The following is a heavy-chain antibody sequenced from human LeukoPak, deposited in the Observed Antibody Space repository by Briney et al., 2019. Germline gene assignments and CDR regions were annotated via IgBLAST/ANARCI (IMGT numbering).Heavy chain of an antibody. V-gene: IGHV4-59*08. CDR1: GGSITNYY. D-gene: IGHD1/OR15-1a*01. CDR3: ARLDRTGSVDYFDY. CDR2: IYNSGST. Sequence: SETLSLTCSVSGGSITNYYWSWIRQPPGKGLELIGYIYNSGSTNYNPSLKSRVTISVDTSKNLFSLKLSSVTAADTAVYYCARLDRTGSVDYFDYWGQGFLVTVSS. J-gene: IGHJ4*02.